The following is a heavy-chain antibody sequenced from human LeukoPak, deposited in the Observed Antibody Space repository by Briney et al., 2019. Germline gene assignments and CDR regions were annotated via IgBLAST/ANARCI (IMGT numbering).Heavy chain of an antibody. CDR1: GFTFSDYY. J-gene: IGHJ6*02. V-gene: IGHV3-7*01. CDR3: VSGWYRYYYGMDV. Sequence: GGSMRLSCAASGFTFSDYYMSWIRQAPGKGLEWVANIKQDGSEKYYVDSVKGRFTISRDNAKNSLYLQMNSLRAEDTAVYYCVSGWYRYYYGMDVWGQGTTVTVSS. D-gene: IGHD6-19*01. CDR2: IKQDGSEK.